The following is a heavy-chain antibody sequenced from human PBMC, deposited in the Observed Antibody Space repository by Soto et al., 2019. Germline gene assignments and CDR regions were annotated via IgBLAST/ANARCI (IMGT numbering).Heavy chain of an antibody. D-gene: IGHD3-10*01. CDR3: ARGFETMVRGAAGLFDY. CDR2: INHSGST. V-gene: IGHV4-34*01. CDR1: GGSFSGYY. J-gene: IGHJ4*02. Sequence: SETLSLTCAVYGGSFSGYYWSWIRQPPGKWLEWIGEINHSGSTNYNPSLKSRVTISVDTSKNQFSLKLSSVTAADTAVYYCARGFETMVRGAAGLFDYWGQGXLVTVYS.